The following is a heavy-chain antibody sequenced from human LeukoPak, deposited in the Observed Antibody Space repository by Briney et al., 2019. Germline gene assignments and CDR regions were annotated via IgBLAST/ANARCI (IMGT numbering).Heavy chain of an antibody. J-gene: IGHJ4*02. D-gene: IGHD4-17*01. CDR2: ISWNSGSI. CDR3: AKDFYGDYTYFDY. CDR1: GFTFSSYA. V-gene: IGHV3-9*01. Sequence: SGGSLRLSCAASGFTFSSYAMSWVRQAPGKGLEWVSGISWNSGSIGYADSVKGRFTISRDNAKNSLYLQMNSLRAEDTALYYCAKDFYGDYTYFDYWGQGTLVTVSS.